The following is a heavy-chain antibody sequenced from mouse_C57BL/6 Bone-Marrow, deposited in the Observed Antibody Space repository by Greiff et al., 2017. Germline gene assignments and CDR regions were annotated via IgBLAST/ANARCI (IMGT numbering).Heavy chain of an antibody. CDR3: ARGNWGYYFDY. CDR1: GFTFSSYA. V-gene: IGHV5-4*03. J-gene: IGHJ2*01. D-gene: IGHD4-1*01. CDR2: ISDGGSYT. Sequence: EVNVVESGGGLVKPGGSLKLSCAASGFTFSSYAMSWVRQTPEKRLEWVATISDGGSYTYYPDNVKGRFTISRDDAKNNLYLQLSHLKSEDTAMYYCARGNWGYYFDYWGQGTTRTVSS.